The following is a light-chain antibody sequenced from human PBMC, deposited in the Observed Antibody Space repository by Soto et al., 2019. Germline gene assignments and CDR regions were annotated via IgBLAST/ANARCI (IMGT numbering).Light chain of an antibody. CDR2: EVS. CDR1: SSDVGGYNY. V-gene: IGLV2-14*01. Sequence: TGTSSDVGGYNYVSWYQQHPGKAPKLMIYEVSHRPSGVSNRFSGSKSGNTASLTISGLQAEDEADYYCSSYTSSSTPYVFGTGTKLTVL. CDR3: SSYTSSSTPYV. J-gene: IGLJ1*01.